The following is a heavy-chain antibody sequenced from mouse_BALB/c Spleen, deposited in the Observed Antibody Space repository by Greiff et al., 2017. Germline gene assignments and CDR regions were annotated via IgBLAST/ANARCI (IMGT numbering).Heavy chain of an antibody. D-gene: IGHD1-1*01. CDR3: ARQGGRMDY. Sequence: EVNLVESGGGLVKPGGSLKLSCAASGFTFSSYAMSWVRQTPEKRLEWVATISSGGSYTYYPDSVKGRFTISRDNAKNTLYLQMSSLRSEDTAMYYCARQGGRMDYWGQGTSVTVAS. V-gene: IGHV5-9-3*01. CDR1: GFTFSSYA. J-gene: IGHJ4*01. CDR2: ISSGGSYT.